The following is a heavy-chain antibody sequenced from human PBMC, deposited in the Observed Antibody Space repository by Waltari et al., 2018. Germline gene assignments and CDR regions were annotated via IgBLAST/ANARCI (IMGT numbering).Heavy chain of an antibody. CDR3: ARETIYYYGMDV. V-gene: IGHV4-61*09. CDR1: GVSISSGSYY. CDR2: IYTSGST. D-gene: IGHD2-21*01. Sequence: QVQLQESGPRLVKPSPTLSLTCPFSGVSISSGSYYWTLIRQPAGKGLEWIGYIYTSGSTKYNPSLKSRVTISVDTSKNQFALKLSSVTAADTAVYYCARETIYYYGMDVWGQGTTVTVSS. J-gene: IGHJ6*02.